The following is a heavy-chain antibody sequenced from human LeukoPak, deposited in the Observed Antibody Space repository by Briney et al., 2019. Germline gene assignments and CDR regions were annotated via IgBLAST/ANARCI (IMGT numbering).Heavy chain of an antibody. CDR2: ISHDGTNK. CDR1: GFTFSSYA. CDR3: ARNYFDY. J-gene: IGHJ4*02. V-gene: IGHV3-30*04. Sequence: GGSLRLSCAASGFTFSSYAMSWVRQAPGKGLEWVAVISHDGTNKYYADSVKGRFTISRDNSKNTLYLQMNSLRAEDTAVYYCARNYFDYWGQGTLVTVSS.